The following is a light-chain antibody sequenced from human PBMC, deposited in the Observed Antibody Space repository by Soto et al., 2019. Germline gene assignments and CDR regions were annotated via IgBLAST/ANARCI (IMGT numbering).Light chain of an antibody. CDR3: QQYNNWPPTWT. J-gene: IGKJ1*01. CDR2: GAS. Sequence: EIVLTQSPGTLSFSPGERATLSCRASHSVSSNLAWYQQKPGQAPRLLIYGASTSATGIPARFSGSGSGTEFTLTISSLQSEDFAVYYCQQYNNWPPTWTFGQGTKVDI. CDR1: HSVSSN. V-gene: IGKV3-15*01.